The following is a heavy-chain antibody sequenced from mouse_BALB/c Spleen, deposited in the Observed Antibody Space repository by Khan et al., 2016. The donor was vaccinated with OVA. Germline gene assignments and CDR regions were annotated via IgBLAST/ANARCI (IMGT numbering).Heavy chain of an antibody. Sequence: QVQLKQSGAELAKPGASVKMSCKASGYTFINYWILWVKQRPGQGLEWIGYINPSTGYTEYNQNFKDKATLTADKSSSTAYMQLSSLTSEDSAVYYCERRGLRWDFDYWSQGTTLTISS. CDR2: INPSTGYT. V-gene: IGHV1-7*01. J-gene: IGHJ2*01. D-gene: IGHD1-1*01. CDR1: GYTFINYW. CDR3: ERRGLRWDFDY.